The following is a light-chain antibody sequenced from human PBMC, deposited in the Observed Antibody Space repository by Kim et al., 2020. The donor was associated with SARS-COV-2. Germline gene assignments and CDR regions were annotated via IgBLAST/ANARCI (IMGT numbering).Light chain of an antibody. CDR1: SSNLAAGYD. J-gene: IGLJ3*02. Sequence: QRVTISCTGSSSNLAAGYDVHWYQQLPGTAPKLLIYGNSNRPSGVPDRFSGSKSGTSASLAITGLQAEDEADYYCQSYDSSLSGWVFGGGTKLTVL. V-gene: IGLV1-40*01. CDR2: GNS. CDR3: QSYDSSLSGWV.